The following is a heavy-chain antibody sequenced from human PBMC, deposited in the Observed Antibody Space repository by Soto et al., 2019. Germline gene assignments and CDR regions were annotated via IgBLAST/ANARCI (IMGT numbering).Heavy chain of an antibody. CDR2: ISGSGDST. Sequence: HPGGSLRLSCVASGFTFNNSAMSWVRQAPGKGLEWVSGISGSGDSTYYADSVKGRFTVSRDNSKNTLYLQMNSLRAEDTAVFYCAKERSSGWSFDYWGQGTLVTVSS. CDR3: AKERSSGWSFDY. J-gene: IGHJ4*02. CDR1: GFTFNNSA. V-gene: IGHV3-23*01. D-gene: IGHD6-19*01.